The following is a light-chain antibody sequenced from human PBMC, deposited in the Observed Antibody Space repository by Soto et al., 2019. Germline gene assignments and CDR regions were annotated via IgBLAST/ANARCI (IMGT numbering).Light chain of an antibody. Sequence: DIPMTQSPATLSASVGDTVTISCRANQSFSSWLAWYQQKQGKAPNLLIYKASSLQSGVPSRFSGSGSGTELTITISSLQPDDFETYYCQQYNSFPWTFGQGTKVDIK. CDR1: QSFSSW. V-gene: IGKV1-5*03. CDR3: QQYNSFPWT. CDR2: KAS. J-gene: IGKJ1*01.